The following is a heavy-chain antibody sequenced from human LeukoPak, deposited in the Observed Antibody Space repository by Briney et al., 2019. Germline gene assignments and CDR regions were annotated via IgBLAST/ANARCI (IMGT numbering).Heavy chain of an antibody. CDR2: IGGGGENM. CDR3: AKVLTGSQDY. J-gene: IGHJ4*02. V-gene: IGHV3-23*01. CDR1: GFTFNSYA. D-gene: IGHD1-14*01. Sequence: PGGSLRLSCAASGFTFNSYALSWVRQAPGKGLEWVSTIGGGGENMYYADSVKGRFTISRDSSKNTVYLHMKSLRAEDTAVYFCAKVLTGSQDYWGQGTLVTVTS.